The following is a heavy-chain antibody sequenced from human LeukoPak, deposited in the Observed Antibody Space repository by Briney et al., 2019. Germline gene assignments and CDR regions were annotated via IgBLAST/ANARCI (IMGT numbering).Heavy chain of an antibody. CDR1: GGSISSYY. Sequence: TETLSLTCTVSGGSISSYYWSWIRQPPGKGLEWIGYIYYSGSTNYNPSLKSRVTISVDTSKNQFSLKLSSVTAVDTAVYYCARGRMEMATILSYYFDYWGQGTLVTVSS. CDR3: ARGRMEMATILSYYFDY. J-gene: IGHJ4*02. CDR2: IYYSGST. D-gene: IGHD5-24*01. V-gene: IGHV4-59*01.